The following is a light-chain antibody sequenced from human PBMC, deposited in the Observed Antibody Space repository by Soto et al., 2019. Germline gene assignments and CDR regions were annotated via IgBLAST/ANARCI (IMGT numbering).Light chain of an antibody. CDR2: EVS. CDR1: TNDVGATNY. Sequence: QSALTQPASVSGSPGQSISISCTGSTNDVGATNYVSWYQHHPGQAPKLLISEVSNRPSGVSPRFSGSKSGNTASLTISGLQAEDEADYYCSSYSNTAILLFGGGTNHTVL. J-gene: IGLJ2*01. CDR3: SSYSNTAILL. V-gene: IGLV2-14*01.